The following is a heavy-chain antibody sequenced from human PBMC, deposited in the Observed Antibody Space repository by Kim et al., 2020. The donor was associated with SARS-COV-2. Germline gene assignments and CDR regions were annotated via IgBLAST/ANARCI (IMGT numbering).Heavy chain of an antibody. CDR1: GYTFNDYW. CDR3: ERHFQWHGGGGESLDF. V-gene: IGHV5-51*01. Sequence: GESLKISCKGLGYTFNDYWIGWVRQMPGKGLEWMANIKPRDEWDIKYSPAFQGQVTVSVDKSIDTAFLQWDSLKASDTGMYYCERHFQWHGGGGESLDFWGQGTLVTVSS. D-gene: IGHD3-16*01. CDR2: IKPRDEWDI. J-gene: IGHJ4*02.